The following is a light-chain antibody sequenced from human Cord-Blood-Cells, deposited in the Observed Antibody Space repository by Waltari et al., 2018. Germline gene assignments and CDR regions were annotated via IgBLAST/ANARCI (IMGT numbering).Light chain of an antibody. V-gene: IGKV4-1*01. CDR1: QSVLYSSNNKSY. J-gene: IGKJ3*01. Sequence: VMTPSPDSLAVTVGERATSNCMSTQSVLYSSNNKSYLAWYQQKPGQPPKLLIYCASTRESGVPDRFSGSGSGTDFTLTISSLQAEDVAVYYCQQYYSTPPFTFGPGTKVDIK. CDR2: CAS. CDR3: QQYYSTPPFT.